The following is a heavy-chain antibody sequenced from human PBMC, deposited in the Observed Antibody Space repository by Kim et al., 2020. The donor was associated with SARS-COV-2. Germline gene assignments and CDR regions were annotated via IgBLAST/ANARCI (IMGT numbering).Heavy chain of an antibody. J-gene: IGHJ4*02. V-gene: IGHV3-30*18. D-gene: IGHD2-21*02. CDR2: ISYDGSNK. Sequence: GGSLRLSCAASGFTFSSYGMHWVRQAPGKGLEWVAVISYDGSNKYYADSVKGRFTISRDNSKNTLYLQMNSLRAEDTAVYYCAKDRTADYWGQGTLVTVSS. CDR3: AKDRTADY. CDR1: GFTFSSYG.